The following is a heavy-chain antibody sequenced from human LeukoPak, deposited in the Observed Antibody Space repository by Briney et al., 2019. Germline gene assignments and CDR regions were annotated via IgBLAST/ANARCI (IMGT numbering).Heavy chain of an antibody. CDR2: ISTNGGRT. Sequence: PGGSLSLSCSASGFTFSSYAMHWVRQAPGKGLQYVSGISTNGGRTYYADSVKGRFTVSRDNSKNALYLQMSSLRVEDTAVYHCLLPTLGYWGQGTLVTVSS. CDR1: GFTFSSYA. J-gene: IGHJ4*02. D-gene: IGHD2-15*01. V-gene: IGHV3-64D*08. CDR3: LLPTLGY.